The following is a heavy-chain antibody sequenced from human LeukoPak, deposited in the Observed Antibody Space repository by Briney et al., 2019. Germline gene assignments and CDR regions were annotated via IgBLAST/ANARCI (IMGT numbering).Heavy chain of an antibody. CDR3: ARDRSSWSASYWFDP. J-gene: IGHJ5*02. Sequence: SETLSLTCAVYGGSFSGYYWSWIRQPPGKGLEWIGEINHSGSTNYNPSLKSRVTISVDTSKNQFSLKLSSVTAADTAVYYCARDRSSWSASYWFDPWGQGTLVTVSS. D-gene: IGHD6-13*01. V-gene: IGHV4-34*01. CDR1: GGSFSGYY. CDR2: INHSGST.